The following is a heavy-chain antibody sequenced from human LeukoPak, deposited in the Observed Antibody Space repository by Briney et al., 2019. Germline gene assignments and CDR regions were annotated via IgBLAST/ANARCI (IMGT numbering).Heavy chain of an antibody. CDR2: IYYSGST. D-gene: IGHD5-18*01. CDR3: ARQSNVDTAMITYYYYGMDV. CDR1: GGSISSSSYY. Sequence: PSETLSLTCTVSGGSISSSSYYWGWIRQPPGKGLEWIGSIYYSGSTYYNPSHKSRVTISVDTSKNQFSLKLSPVTAADTAVYYCARQSNVDTAMITYYYYGMDVWGQGTTVTVSS. V-gene: IGHV4-39*01. J-gene: IGHJ6*02.